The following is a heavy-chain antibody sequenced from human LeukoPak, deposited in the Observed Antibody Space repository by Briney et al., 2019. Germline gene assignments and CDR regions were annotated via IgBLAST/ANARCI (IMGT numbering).Heavy chain of an antibody. CDR1: GFTSSSYS. V-gene: IGHV3-21*01. D-gene: IGHD3-22*01. CDR2: ISSSSSYI. CDR3: ARDSGDSSGYYFDAFDI. Sequence: PGGSLRLSCAASGFTSSSYSMNWVRQAPGKGLEWVSSISSSSSYIYYADSVKGRFTISRDNAKNSLYLQMNSLRAEDTAVYYCARDSGDSSGYYFDAFDIWGQGTMVAVSS. J-gene: IGHJ3*02.